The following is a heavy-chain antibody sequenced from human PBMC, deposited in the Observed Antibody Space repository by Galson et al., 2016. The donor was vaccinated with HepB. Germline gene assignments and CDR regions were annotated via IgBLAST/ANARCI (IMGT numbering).Heavy chain of an antibody. CDR2: IYWDDDN. V-gene: IGHV2-5*04. CDR3: VYNSPRQQLAPNNYQYYYMDV. CDR1: GFSLTTSGVS. D-gene: IGHD6-13*01. Sequence: PALVKPTQTLTLTCTFSGFSLTTSGVSVGWIRQPPGKALEWLALIYWDDDNRYSPSLNTRLTITKDTSKNQVVLTVTNMDPVDTGTYCCVYNSPRQQLAPNNYQYYYMDVWGKGTTVTVSS. J-gene: IGHJ6*03.